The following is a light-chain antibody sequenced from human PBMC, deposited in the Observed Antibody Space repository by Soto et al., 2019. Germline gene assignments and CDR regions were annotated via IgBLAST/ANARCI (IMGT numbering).Light chain of an antibody. CDR2: AAS. CDR1: QSINSY. Sequence: DIQMTQSPSSLSASVGDRVTITCRASQSINSYLNWYQQKPGKAPKLLIYAASSLQSGVPSRLSGSGSGTDFTLTISSLQPEDFATYYCQQSYSTPYTFGQGTKLEIK. CDR3: QQSYSTPYT. V-gene: IGKV1-39*01. J-gene: IGKJ2*01.